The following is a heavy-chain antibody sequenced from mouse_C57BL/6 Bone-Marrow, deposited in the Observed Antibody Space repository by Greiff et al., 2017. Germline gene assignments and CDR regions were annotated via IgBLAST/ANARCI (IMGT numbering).Heavy chain of an antibody. D-gene: IGHD1-1*01. V-gene: IGHV1-7*01. CDR1: GYTFTSYW. CDR2: INPSSGYT. CDR3: AREATVVAPFDY. J-gene: IGHJ2*01. Sequence: VKLQESGAELAKPGASVKLSCKASGYTFTSYWMHWVKQRPGQGLEWIGYINPSSGYTKYNQKFKDKATLTADKSYSTAYMQLSSLTYEDSAVYYCAREATVVAPFDYWGQGTTLTVSS.